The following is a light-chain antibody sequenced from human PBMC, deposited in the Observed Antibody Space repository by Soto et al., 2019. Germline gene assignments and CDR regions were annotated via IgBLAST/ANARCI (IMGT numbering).Light chain of an antibody. CDR1: ANDVGGHNY. J-gene: IGLJ1*01. CDR2: DVT. V-gene: IGLV2-11*01. Sequence: QSALTQPRSVSGSPGQSATISCTGTANDVGGHNYVSWYQQHPGEAPKLLIYDVTERPSGVPDRFSGSKSGNTASLTISGLQTEDDADYYCYSYAGTYTFVFGTGTKVTVL. CDR3: YSYAGTYTFV.